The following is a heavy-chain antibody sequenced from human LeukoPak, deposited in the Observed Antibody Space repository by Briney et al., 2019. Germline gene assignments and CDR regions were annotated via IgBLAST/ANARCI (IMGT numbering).Heavy chain of an antibody. D-gene: IGHD3-22*01. CDR1: GFTFSSYW. Sequence: GGSLRLSCVPSGFTFSSYWMSWVRQAPGKGLEWVANIKQDGSEKYYVGSVKGRFIISRDNAKNSLYLQMNSLRAEDTAVYYCARAMEPYYDSNGCDYWGQETPVTVSS. CDR2: IKQDGSEK. CDR3: ARAMEPYYDSNGCDY. V-gene: IGHV3-7*01. J-gene: IGHJ4*02.